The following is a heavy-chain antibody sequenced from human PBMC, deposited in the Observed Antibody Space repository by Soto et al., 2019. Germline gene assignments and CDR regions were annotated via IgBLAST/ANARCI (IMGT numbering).Heavy chain of an antibody. CDR2: ISSDGSNK. CDR1: GFTFSSYA. J-gene: IGHJ4*02. D-gene: IGHD1-1*01. V-gene: IGHV3-30-3*01. CDR3: AKAPWNLAHTHYFDF. Sequence: QVQLVESGGGVVQPGRSLRLSCAASGFTFSSYAMHWVRQAPGKGLEWVAVISSDGSNKYYADSVRGRFTISRDNPENTVYLHMSSLSGDDTAVFYCAKAPWNLAHTHYFDFGGQGTLVTVSS.